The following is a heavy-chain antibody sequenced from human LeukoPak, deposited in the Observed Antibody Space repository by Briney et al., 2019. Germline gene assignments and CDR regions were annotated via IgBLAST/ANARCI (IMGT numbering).Heavy chain of an antibody. Sequence: ASVKVSCKASGGTFSSYAISWVRQAPGQGLEWMGGIIPIFGTANYAQKFQGRVTMTADTSTSTAYMELRSLRSDDTAVYYCARGVSGVAATRADYWGQGTLVTVSS. D-gene: IGHD2-15*01. CDR1: GGTFSSYA. V-gene: IGHV1-69*06. J-gene: IGHJ4*02. CDR3: ARGVSGVAATRADY. CDR2: IIPIFGTA.